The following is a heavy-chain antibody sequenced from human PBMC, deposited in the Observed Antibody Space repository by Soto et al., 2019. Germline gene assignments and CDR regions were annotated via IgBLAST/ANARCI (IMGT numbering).Heavy chain of an antibody. V-gene: IGHV3-7*03. CDR1: GFTFSSYW. J-gene: IGHJ4*02. CDR2: IKQDGSEK. Sequence: GGSLRLSCAASGFTFSSYWMSWVRQAPGKGLEWVANIKQDGSEKYYVDSVKGRFTISRDNAKNSLYLQMNSLRAEDTALYYCAKDPYVGYYGSGSYRSFDYWGQGTLVTVSS. D-gene: IGHD3-10*01. CDR3: AKDPYVGYYGSGSYRSFDY.